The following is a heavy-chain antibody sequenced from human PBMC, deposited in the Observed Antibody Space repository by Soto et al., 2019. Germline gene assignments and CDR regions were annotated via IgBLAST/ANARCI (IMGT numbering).Heavy chain of an antibody. CDR1: GGSISSGDYY. J-gene: IGHJ1*01. CDR3: CGETHRGSGGF. Sequence: QVQLQESGPGLVKPSQTLSLTCTVSGGSISSGDYYWSWIRQPPGKGLEWIGYIYYSGTTNSGSTFYNPSLARRGFISGDTAKSHFSLRLTTVTAADTAIDYCCGETHRGSGGFWGQGTLDTV. CDR2: IYYSGTTNSGST. V-gene: IGHV4-30-4*01. D-gene: IGHD6-25*01.